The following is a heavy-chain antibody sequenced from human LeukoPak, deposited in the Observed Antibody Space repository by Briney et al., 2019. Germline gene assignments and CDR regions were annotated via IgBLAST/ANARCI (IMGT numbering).Heavy chain of an antibody. Sequence: GGSLRLSCAASGFTCSDYYMSWIRQAPGKGLEWVSYISSSSSYTNYADSVKGRFTISRDNAKNSLYLQMNSLRAEDTAVYYCARDGDIIDYWGQGTLVTVSS. D-gene: IGHD5-12*01. CDR3: ARDGDIIDY. CDR2: ISSSSSYT. J-gene: IGHJ4*02. CDR1: GFTCSDYY. V-gene: IGHV3-11*06.